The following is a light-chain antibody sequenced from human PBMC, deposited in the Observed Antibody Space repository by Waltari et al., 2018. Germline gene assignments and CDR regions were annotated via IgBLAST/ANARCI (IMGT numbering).Light chain of an antibody. J-gene: IGLJ3*02. CDR2: LDN. V-gene: IGLV3-1*01. CDR3: QAWDSTTWL. CDR1: ELGDKD. Sequence: SYELTQPPSVTVSPGQTAPITCSGDELGDKDAYWYHHKAGHSPVVVIFLDNKRPSGAPERFSGSRSGDTATLTISGAQAMDEGDYYCQAWDSTTWLFGGGTKLTV.